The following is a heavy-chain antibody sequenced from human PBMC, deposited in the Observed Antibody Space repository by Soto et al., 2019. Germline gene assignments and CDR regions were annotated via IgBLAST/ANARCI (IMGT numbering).Heavy chain of an antibody. J-gene: IGHJ5*02. CDR2: ISGSGGST. V-gene: IGHV3-23*01. CDR1: FTFSSYA. CDR3: AKAGGWPGLSWFDP. D-gene: IGHD2-15*01. Sequence: FTFSSYAMSWVRQAPGKGLEWVSAISGSGGSTYYADSVKGRFTISRDNSKNTLYLQMNSLRAEDTAVYYCAKAGGWPGLSWFDPWGQGTLVTVSS.